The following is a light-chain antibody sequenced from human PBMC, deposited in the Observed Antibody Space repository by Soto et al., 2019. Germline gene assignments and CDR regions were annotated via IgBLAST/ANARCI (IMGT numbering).Light chain of an antibody. V-gene: IGLV1-40*01. J-gene: IGLJ3*02. CDR1: SSNIGAGYD. CDR3: QSYDNSLSGWV. Sequence: QSVLTQPPSVSGAPGQRVTISCTGSSSNIGAGYDVHWYQQLPGTAPKLLIYGNGDRPSGVPDRFSGSKSGTSVSLAITGLQAEDEAHYYCQSYDNSLSGWVFGGGTKLTVL. CDR2: GNG.